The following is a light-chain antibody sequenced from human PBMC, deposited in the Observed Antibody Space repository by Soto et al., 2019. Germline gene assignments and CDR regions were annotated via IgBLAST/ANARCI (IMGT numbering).Light chain of an antibody. CDR2: EGS. CDR3: CSYAGYSSYV. J-gene: IGLJ1*01. CDR1: SSDVGYYNL. Sequence: QPVLTQPASVSGSPGQSITISCTGTSSDVGYYNLVSWYQQYPGKAPKLMIYEGSQRPSGVSNRFSGSKSGNTASLTISGLQAEDEADYFCCSYAGYSSYVFGTGTKLTVL. V-gene: IGLV2-23*01.